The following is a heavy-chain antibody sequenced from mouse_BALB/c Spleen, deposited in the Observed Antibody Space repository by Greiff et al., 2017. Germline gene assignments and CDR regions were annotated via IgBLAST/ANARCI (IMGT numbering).Heavy chain of an antibody. V-gene: IGHV1-69*02. D-gene: IGHD6-2*01. CDR1: GYTFTSYW. J-gene: IGHJ1*01. CDR3: ARWSPGYFDV. CDR2: IDPSDSYT. Sequence: VQLQQPGAELVKPGASVKLSCKASGYTFTSYWMHWVKQRPGQGLEWIGEIDPSDSYTNYNQKFKGKATLTVDKSSSTAYMQLSSLTSEDSAVYYCARWSPGYFDVWGAGTTVTVSS.